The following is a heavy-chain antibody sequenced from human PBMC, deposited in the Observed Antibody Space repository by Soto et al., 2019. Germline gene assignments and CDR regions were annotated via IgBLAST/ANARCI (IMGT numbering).Heavy chain of an antibody. Sequence: SETLSLTCTVSGGSISSSSYYWGWIRQPPGKGLEWIGSIYYSGSTYYNPSLKSRVTISVDTSKNQFSLKLSSVTAADTAVYYCASYSGPHDYWGQGTLVTVSS. CDR1: GGSISSSSYY. V-gene: IGHV4-39*01. J-gene: IGHJ4*02. CDR2: IYYSGST. D-gene: IGHD5-12*01. CDR3: ASYSGPHDY.